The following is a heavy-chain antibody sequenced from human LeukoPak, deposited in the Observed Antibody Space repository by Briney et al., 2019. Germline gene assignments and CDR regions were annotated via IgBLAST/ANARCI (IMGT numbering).Heavy chain of an antibody. V-gene: IGHV3-48*01. CDR1: GFTFSSYR. D-gene: IGHD1-26*01. CDR2: ISSSGRTI. CDR3: AKRGAEVGTTIAPGDY. Sequence: GGSLRLSCAASGFTFSSYRMNWVRQAPGRGLEWVSYISSSGRTIYYADSVKGRFTISRDSSKNTLYLQMNSLRAEDTAVYYCAKRGAEVGTTIAPGDYWGQGSLVTVSS. J-gene: IGHJ4*02.